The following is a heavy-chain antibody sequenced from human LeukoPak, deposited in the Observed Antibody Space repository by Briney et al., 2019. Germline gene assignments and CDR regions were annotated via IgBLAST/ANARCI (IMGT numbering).Heavy chain of an antibody. CDR2: IYPGDSST. V-gene: IGHV5-51*01. Sequence: GESLKISRQGSRYMLTEYWIGWVRQMPGKGLAWLGIIYPGDSSTRYNPSFQGQVTDSADKSISTAYLQWSSLKASDTALYYCARQLAGGDLEHPFDLWGQGTMVTVSS. D-gene: IGHD1/OR15-1a*01. CDR3: ARQLAGGDLEHPFDL. CDR1: RYMLTEYW. J-gene: IGHJ3*01.